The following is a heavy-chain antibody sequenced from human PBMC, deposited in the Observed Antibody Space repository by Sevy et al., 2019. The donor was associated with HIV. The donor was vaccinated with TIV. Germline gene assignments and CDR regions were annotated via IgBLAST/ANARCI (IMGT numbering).Heavy chain of an antibody. Sequence: GGSLRLSCAASGFTFSSYWMSWVRQAPGKGLEWVANIKQDGSEKYYVDSVKGRFTISRDNAKNSLYLQMNSLRAEDTAVYYWARDCFSTGVSVVRRSFLCYGMDVWGQGTTVTVSS. CDR1: GFTFSSYW. CDR3: ARDCFSTGVSVVRRSFLCYGMDV. V-gene: IGHV3-7*01. CDR2: IKQDGSEK. J-gene: IGHJ6*02. D-gene: IGHD3-3*02.